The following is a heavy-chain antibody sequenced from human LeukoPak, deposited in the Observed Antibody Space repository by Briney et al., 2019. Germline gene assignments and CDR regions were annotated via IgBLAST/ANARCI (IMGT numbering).Heavy chain of an antibody. CDR3: TYYFDSSGNVETYYFDY. D-gene: IGHD3-22*01. CDR1: GFTFSSYG. J-gene: IGHJ4*02. V-gene: IGHV3-30*02. CDR2: IRYDGSNK. Sequence: GGSLRLSCAASGFTFSSYGMHWVRQAPGKGLEWVAFIRYDGSNKYYADSVKGRFTISRDDSKSTLYLQMNSLKIEDTAVYYCTYYFDSSGNVETYYFDYWGQGTLVTVSS.